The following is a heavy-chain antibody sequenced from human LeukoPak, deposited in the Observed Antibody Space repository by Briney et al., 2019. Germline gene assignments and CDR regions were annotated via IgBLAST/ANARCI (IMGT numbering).Heavy chain of an antibody. V-gene: IGHV3-23*01. CDR3: ALSGHYYDRRGSEPN. D-gene: IGHD3-22*01. CDR2: ISSGGFT. Sequence: GGSLRLSCAASGFTFDSYAMSWVRQAPGKGLEWVSSISSGGFTYYIDSMKGRFTISGDNSKNTLYLQMNSLRVDDTAVYYCALSGHYYDRRGSEPNWGQGTLVTVSS. CDR1: GFTFDSYA. J-gene: IGHJ4*02.